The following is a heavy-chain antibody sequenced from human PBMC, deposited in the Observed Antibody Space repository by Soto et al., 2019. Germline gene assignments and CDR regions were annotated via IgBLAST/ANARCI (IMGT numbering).Heavy chain of an antibody. Sequence: QLVESGGGLVQPGRSLRLSCAAYGCTFDDFAMHWVRQAPGKGLEWISGINWNSGDIDYADSVRGRFTISRDNAKNALYLQMTSVRAEDAAFYYCVKDFGASGAYWYFDLWGRGTLVTL. J-gene: IGHJ2*01. CDR1: GCTFDDFA. D-gene: IGHD2-8*02. CDR3: VKDFGASGAYWYFDL. CDR2: INWNSGDI. V-gene: IGHV3-9*01.